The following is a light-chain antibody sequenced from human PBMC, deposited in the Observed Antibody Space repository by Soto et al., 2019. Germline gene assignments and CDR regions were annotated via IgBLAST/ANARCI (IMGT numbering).Light chain of an antibody. CDR1: QSVRSNY. J-gene: IGKJ2*01. CDR3: QQYGGSPSYT. CDR2: GAS. Sequence: EIVLTQSPGTLSLSPGERATLSCRASQSVRSNYLAWYQQKPGQAPRLLIYGASTRATGIPDRFSGSGSGTDFTLTISRLEPEDFALYYCQQYGGSPSYTFGQGTKLEIK. V-gene: IGKV3-20*01.